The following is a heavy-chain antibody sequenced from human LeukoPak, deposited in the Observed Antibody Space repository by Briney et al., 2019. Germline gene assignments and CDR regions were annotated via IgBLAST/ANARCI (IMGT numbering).Heavy chain of an antibody. CDR1: GFTFSSYG. D-gene: IGHD3-9*01. Sequence: GGSLRLSCAASGFTFSSYGMHWVRQAPGKGLEWVAVISYDGSNKYYADSVKGRFTISRDNSKNTLYLQMNSLRAEDTAVYYCAKDTPRYYDILTGTYYYYGMDVWGQGTTVTVSS. CDR3: AKDTPRYYDILTGTYYYYGMDV. CDR2: ISYDGSNK. J-gene: IGHJ6*02. V-gene: IGHV3-30*18.